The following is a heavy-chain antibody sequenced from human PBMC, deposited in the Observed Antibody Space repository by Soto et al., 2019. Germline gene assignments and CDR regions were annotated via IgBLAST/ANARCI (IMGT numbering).Heavy chain of an antibody. V-gene: IGHV1-3*05. CDR2: IVTGNGDT. CDR1: GYTFTTYA. Sequence: QVQLVQSGAEEKKPGASVKVSCKTSGYTFTTYAVHWVRQAPGQRLEWMGWIVTGNGDTRYSEKFQGRVSITRDTSATTAYMELSSLRSEDTAVSYCARDGATAGTPRNWFDPWGQGTLVTVSS. D-gene: IGHD6-13*01. CDR3: ARDGATAGTPRNWFDP. J-gene: IGHJ5*02.